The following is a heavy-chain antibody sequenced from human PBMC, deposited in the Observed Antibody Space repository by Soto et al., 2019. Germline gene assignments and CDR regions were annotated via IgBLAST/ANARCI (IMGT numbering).Heavy chain of an antibody. CDR2: IIPILGIA. CDR3: ARSATVRYNWNYDGCYFDY. Sequence: ASVKVSCKASGGTFSSYTISWVRQAPGQGLEWMGRIIPILGIANYAQKFQGRVTITADKSTSTAYMELSSLRSEDTAVYYCARSATVRYNWNYDGCYFDYWGQGTLVTVSS. CDR1: GGTFSSYT. V-gene: IGHV1-69*02. D-gene: IGHD1-7*01. J-gene: IGHJ4*02.